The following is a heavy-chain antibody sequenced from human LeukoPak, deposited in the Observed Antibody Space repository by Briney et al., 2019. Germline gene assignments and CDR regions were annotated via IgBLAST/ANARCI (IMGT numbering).Heavy chain of an antibody. V-gene: IGHV3-15*01. CDR1: GFTFSNAW. D-gene: IGHD3-10*01. Sequence: GGSLRLSCAASGFTFSNAWMSWVRQAPGKGLEWVGRIKSKTDGGTTDYAAPVKGRFTISRDDSKNTLYLQMNSLKTEDTAVYYCTTDEEGTYYGSGSFNYWGQGTLVTVSS. CDR2: IKSKTDGGTT. CDR3: TTDEEGTYYGSGSFNY. J-gene: IGHJ4*02.